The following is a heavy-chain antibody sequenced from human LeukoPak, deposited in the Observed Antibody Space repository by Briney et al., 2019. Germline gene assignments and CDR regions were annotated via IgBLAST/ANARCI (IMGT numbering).Heavy chain of an antibody. CDR2: IKQDGSEK. J-gene: IGHJ4*02. CDR3: ARGSRYYYDSSGLNFDY. Sequence: GGSLRLPCAASGFTFSSYWMSWVRQAPGKGLEWVANIKQDGSEKYYVDSVKGRFTISRDNAKNSLYLQMNSLRAEDTAVYYCARGSRYYYDSSGLNFDYWGQGTLVTVSS. V-gene: IGHV3-7*01. D-gene: IGHD3-22*01. CDR1: GFTFSSYW.